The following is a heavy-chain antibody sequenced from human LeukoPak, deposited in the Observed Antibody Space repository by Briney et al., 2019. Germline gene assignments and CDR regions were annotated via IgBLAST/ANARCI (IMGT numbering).Heavy chain of an antibody. J-gene: IGHJ4*02. CDR3: ARDGRDFWSGYYHGHFDY. V-gene: IGHV4-59*01. CDR2: IYYSGST. D-gene: IGHD3-3*01. Sequence: SETLSLTCTVSGGSISSYYWSWIRQPPGKGLEWIGYIYYSGSTNYNPSLKSRVTISVDTSKNQFSLKLSSVTAADTGVYYCARDGRDFWSGYYHGHFDYWGQGTLVTVSS. CDR1: GGSISSYY.